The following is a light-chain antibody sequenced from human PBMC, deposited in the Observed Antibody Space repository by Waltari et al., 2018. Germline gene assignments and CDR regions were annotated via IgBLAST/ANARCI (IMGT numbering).Light chain of an antibody. V-gene: IGKV1-39*01. CDR2: AAS. J-gene: IGKJ2*01. CDR1: QSISTY. Sequence: DIQMTQSPSSLSASVGDRVTITCRASQSISTYLNWYQQKRGKAPTLLVFAASSLQSGVPSRFSGSGSGTDFTLTISSLQPEDFATYYCQQSYSSPYTFGQGTKVETK. CDR3: QQSYSSPYT.